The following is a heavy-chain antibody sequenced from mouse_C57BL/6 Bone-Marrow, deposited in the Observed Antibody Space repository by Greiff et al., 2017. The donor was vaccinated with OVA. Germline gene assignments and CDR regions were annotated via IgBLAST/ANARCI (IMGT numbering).Heavy chain of an antibody. J-gene: IGHJ4*01. D-gene: IGHD1-1*01. CDR1: GFAFSSYA. CDR3: ARDQGAQYYGPGNYARDY. Sequence: EVMLVESGGGLVKPGGSLKLSCAASGFAFSSYAMSWVRQTPEKRLEWVATISDGGSYTYYPDNVKGRFTISRDNAKNNLYLQMSHLKSEDTAMYYCARDQGAQYYGPGNYARDYWGQGTSVTVSS. V-gene: IGHV5-4*01. CDR2: ISDGGSYT.